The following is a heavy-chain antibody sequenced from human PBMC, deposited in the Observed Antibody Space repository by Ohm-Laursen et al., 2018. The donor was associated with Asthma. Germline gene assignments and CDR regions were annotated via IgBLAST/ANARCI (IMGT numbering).Heavy chain of an antibody. CDR1: GGTFSSYA. V-gene: IGHV1-69*13. J-gene: IGHJ6*02. Sequence: SVKVSCKASGGTFSSYAISWVRQAPGQGLEWMGGIIPIFGTANYAQKFQGRVTITADESTSTAYMELSSLRSEDTAVYYCARTIAARPHYYYYGMDVWGQGTTVTVSS. D-gene: IGHD6-6*01. CDR3: ARTIAARPHYYYYGMDV. CDR2: IIPIFGTA.